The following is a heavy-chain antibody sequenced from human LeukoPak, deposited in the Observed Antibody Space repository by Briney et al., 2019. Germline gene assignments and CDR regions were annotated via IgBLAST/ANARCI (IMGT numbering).Heavy chain of an antibody. CDR1: GGSISSSNW. J-gene: IGHJ4*02. Sequence: SGTLSLTCAVSGGSISSSNWWSWVRQPPGKGLEWIGEIYHRGSTNYNPSLKSRVTISVDKSKNQFSLKLSSVTAADTAVYYCASRDGYLYYFDYWGQGTLVTVSS. V-gene: IGHV4-4*02. CDR2: IYHRGST. D-gene: IGHD5-24*01. CDR3: ASRDGYLYYFDY.